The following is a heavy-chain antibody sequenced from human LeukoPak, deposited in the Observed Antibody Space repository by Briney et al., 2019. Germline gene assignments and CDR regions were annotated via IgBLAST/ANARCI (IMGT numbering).Heavy chain of an antibody. D-gene: IGHD3-22*01. CDR2: IYYSGST. V-gene: IGHV4-59*01. J-gene: IGHJ4*02. CDR1: GGSISSYY. Sequence: SETLSLTCTVSGGSISSYYWSWIRQPPGKGLEWIGYIYYSGSTNYNPSLKSRVTISVDTSKNQFSLKLSSVTAAGTAVYYCARDGYYDSSGYYPIDYWGQGALVTVSS. CDR3: ARDGYYDSSGYYPIDY.